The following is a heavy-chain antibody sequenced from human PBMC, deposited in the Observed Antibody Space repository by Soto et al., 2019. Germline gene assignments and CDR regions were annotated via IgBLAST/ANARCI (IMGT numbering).Heavy chain of an antibody. CDR3: TKRGDCPGDCNLNYFDS. CDR1: GGSITPYY. J-gene: IGHJ4*02. CDR2: IYFAGTT. Sequence: ETLSLTCTVSGGSITPYYCSWIRQAPGKGLEWIGYIYFAGTTTYNPSLKSRVTVVADTSKNQFSLRLNSVAAADTAIYYCTKRGDCPGDCNLNYFDSWGQGIQVTVSS. V-gene: IGHV4-59*12. D-gene: IGHD2-21*02.